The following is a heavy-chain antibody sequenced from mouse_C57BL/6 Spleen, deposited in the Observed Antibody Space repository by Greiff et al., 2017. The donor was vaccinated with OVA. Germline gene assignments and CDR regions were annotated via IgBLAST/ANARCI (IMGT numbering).Heavy chain of an antibody. V-gene: IGHV1-5*01. CDR1: GYTFTSYW. CDR3: TNHYYGSSFDY. Sequence: VQLQQPGAVLVKPGASVKLSCKASGYTFTSYWMHWVKQRPGQGLEWIGMIYPGSSNTSYNEKFKGKAKLTAETSASTAYMELSSLTNEDSAVYYCTNHYYGSSFDYWGQGTTLTVSS. D-gene: IGHD1-1*01. J-gene: IGHJ2*01. CDR2: IYPGSSNT.